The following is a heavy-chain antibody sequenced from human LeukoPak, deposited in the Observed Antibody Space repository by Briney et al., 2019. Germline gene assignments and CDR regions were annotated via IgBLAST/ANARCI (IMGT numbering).Heavy chain of an antibody. V-gene: IGHV4-4*07. CDR1: GGSISSYY. D-gene: IGHD1-26*01. CDR3: ARELGSHGGYYYYYYMDV. CDR2: IYTSGST. J-gene: IGHJ6*03. Sequence: SETLSLTCSVSGGSISSYYWSWIRQPPGKGLEWIGRIYTSGSTNYNPSLKSRVTMSVDTSKNQFSLKLSSVTAADTAVYYCARELGSHGGYYYYYYMDVWGKGTTVTVSS.